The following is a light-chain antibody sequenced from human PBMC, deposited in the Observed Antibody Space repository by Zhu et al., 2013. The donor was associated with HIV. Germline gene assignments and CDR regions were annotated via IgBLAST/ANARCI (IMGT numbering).Light chain of an antibody. Sequence: SYVLTQPPSVSVAPGKTARITCGGNNIGSKSVHWYQQKPGQAPVLVIYDDSDRPSGIPERFSGSNSGNTATLTISGVEAGDEADYYCQVWDTYSDHYVFGTGTQVTVL. CDR1: NIGSKS. CDR3: QVWDTYSDHYV. J-gene: IGLJ1*01. V-gene: IGLV3-21*04. CDR2: DDS.